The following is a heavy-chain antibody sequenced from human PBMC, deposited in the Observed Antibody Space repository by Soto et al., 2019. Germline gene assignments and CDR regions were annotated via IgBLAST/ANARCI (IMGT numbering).Heavy chain of an antibody. CDR1: GFMFSTYA. CDR2: ITGGDGHT. CDR3: AKPSTTGYEHYHFAF. Sequence: GGSLRLSCAASGFMFSTYAMSWVRQAPGKGLEWVSTITGGDGHTYYADSVKGRFTISRDNSKKTLYLQMNSLGADDTAVYYCAKPSTTGYEHYHFAFWGQGTLVTVSS. V-gene: IGHV3-23*01. J-gene: IGHJ4*02. D-gene: IGHD5-12*01.